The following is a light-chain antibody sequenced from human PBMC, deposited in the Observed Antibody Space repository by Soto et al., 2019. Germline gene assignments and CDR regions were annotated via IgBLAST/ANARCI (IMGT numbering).Light chain of an antibody. V-gene: IGLV1-51*01. CDR1: NSNIGNNY. CDR3: GTWDSTLSTGPYV. Sequence: QSVLTQPPSVSAAPGQKVTISCSGGNSNIGNNYVTWYQQLPGTAPRLLIYDDDKRPSGIPDRFSGSKSGTSATLCITGLQTGDEADYYCGTWDSTLSTGPYVFGPGTKLTVL. CDR2: DDD. J-gene: IGLJ1*01.